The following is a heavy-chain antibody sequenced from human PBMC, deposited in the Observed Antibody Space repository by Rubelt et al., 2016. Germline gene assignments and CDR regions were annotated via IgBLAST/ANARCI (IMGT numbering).Heavy chain of an antibody. Sequence: QAPGKGLEWMGGFDPEDGETIYAQKFQGRVTMTEDTYTDTAYMELSSLRSEDTAVYYCATGRLLLGGFDYWGQGTLVTVSS. D-gene: IGHD2-21*01. CDR3: ATGRLLLGGFDY. J-gene: IGHJ4*02. V-gene: IGHV1-24*01. CDR2: FDPEDGET.